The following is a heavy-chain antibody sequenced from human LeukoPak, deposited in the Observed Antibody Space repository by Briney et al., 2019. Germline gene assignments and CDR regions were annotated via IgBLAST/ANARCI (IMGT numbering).Heavy chain of an antibody. D-gene: IGHD4-23*01. CDR2: IYYSGST. J-gene: IGHJ4*02. V-gene: IGHV4-59*01. CDR1: GGSISSYY. Sequence: KASETVSLTCTVSGGSISSYYWSWIRQPPGKGLEWIGYIYYSGSTNYNPSLKSRVTISEDTSKNQFSLKLSSMTAADTAVYYCARVFSSGGNSGYYLDYWGQGTLVTVSS. CDR3: ARVFSSGGNSGYYLDY.